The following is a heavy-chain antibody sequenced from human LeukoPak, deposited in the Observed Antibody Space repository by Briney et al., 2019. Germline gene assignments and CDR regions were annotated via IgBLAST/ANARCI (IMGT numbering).Heavy chain of an antibody. J-gene: IGHJ5*02. CDR1: GGSLSGYY. D-gene: IGHD1-14*01. V-gene: IGHV4-34*01. CDR2: INHSGST. CDR3: ARPQLVTGSDWFDP. Sequence: PSETLSLTCAVYGGSLSGYYWSWIRQPPGKGLEWIGEINHSGSTNYNPSLKSRVTISVDTSKNQFSLKLSSVTAADTAVYYCARPQLVTGSDWFDPWGQGTLVTVSS.